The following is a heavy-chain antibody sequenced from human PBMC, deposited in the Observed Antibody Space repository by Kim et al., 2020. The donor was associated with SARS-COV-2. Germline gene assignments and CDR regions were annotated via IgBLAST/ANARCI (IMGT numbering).Heavy chain of an antibody. Sequence: SVKGRFTIPRDNAKNSLYLQMNSLRAEDTTVYYCARVRYYYGSGSTAFDIWGQGTMVTVSS. V-gene: IGHV3-11*05. D-gene: IGHD3-10*01. CDR3: ARVRYYYGSGSTAFDI. J-gene: IGHJ3*02.